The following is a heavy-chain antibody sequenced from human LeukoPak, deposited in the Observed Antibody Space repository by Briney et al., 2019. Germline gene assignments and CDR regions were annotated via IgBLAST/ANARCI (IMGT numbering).Heavy chain of an antibody. CDR2: IYYSGNT. J-gene: IGHJ4*02. Sequence: SETLSLTCTVSGGSISSFYWSWLRQPPGKGLEWIGYIYYSGNTNYNPSLKNRVTISVDTSKNQFSLKLSSVTAADTAVYYCARGYSGSCGRFDYWGQGPLATVTS. V-gene: IGHV4-59*01. D-gene: IGHD1-26*01. CDR3: ARGYSGSCGRFDY. CDR1: GGSISSFY.